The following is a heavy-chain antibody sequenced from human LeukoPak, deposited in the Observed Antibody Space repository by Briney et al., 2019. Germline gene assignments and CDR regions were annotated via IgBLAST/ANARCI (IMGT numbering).Heavy chain of an antibody. D-gene: IGHD3-22*01. Sequence: PSETLSLTCTVSSGSISSGNYYWNWIRQPAGKGLEWIGRIYTTGSTTYNPSLKSRVTISVDTSKNQFSLKLRSVTAADTAVYYCARVTYYYDSSGWSNYYYYYMDVWGKGTTVTVSS. V-gene: IGHV4-61*02. CDR3: ARVTYYYDSSGWSNYYYYYMDV. J-gene: IGHJ6*03. CDR2: IYTTGST. CDR1: SGSISSGNYY.